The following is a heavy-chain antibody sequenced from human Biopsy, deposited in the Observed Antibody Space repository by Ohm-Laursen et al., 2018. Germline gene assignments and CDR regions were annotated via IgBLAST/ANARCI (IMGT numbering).Heavy chain of an antibody. V-gene: IGHV4-38-2*02. J-gene: IGHJ6*02. CDR1: GYSVTNDYY. CDR3: ARVAGGYAYYYGMDV. Sequence: GTLSLTWPVSGYSVTNDYYWGWIRQPPGKGLEWIGNIYYDGITYYNPSLKSRVAMSVDTSKNQFSLRLTSVTAADTAVYYCARVAGGYAYYYGMDVWGQGTTVIFSS. CDR2: IYYDGIT. D-gene: IGHD5-12*01.